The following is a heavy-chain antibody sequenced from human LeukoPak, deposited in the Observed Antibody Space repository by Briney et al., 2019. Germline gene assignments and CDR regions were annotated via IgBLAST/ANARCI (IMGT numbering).Heavy chain of an antibody. Sequence: GASVKVSCKASGYTFTSYAMHWVRQAPGQRLEWMGWINAGNGNTKYSQKFQGRVTITRDTSASTAYMELSSLRSEDTAVYYCARVATMVRVYYYYYGMDVWGQGTTVTVSS. CDR3: ARVATMVRVYYYYYGMDV. V-gene: IGHV1-3*01. J-gene: IGHJ6*02. CDR2: INAGNGNT. CDR1: GYTFTSYA. D-gene: IGHD3-10*01.